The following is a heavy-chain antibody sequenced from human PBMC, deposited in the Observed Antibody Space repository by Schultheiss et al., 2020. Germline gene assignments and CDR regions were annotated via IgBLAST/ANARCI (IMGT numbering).Heavy chain of an antibody. CDR1: GFTFSSYA. CDR3: AKDHCSSTSCFFMDV. V-gene: IGHV3-30*02. Sequence: GESLKIACAASGFTFSSYAMHWVRQAPGKGLEWVAVIWYDGSNKYYADSVKGRFTISRDNSKNTLYLQMNSLRAEDTAVYYCAKDHCSSTSCFFMDVWGQGTTVTVSS. D-gene: IGHD2-2*01. J-gene: IGHJ6*02. CDR2: IWYDGSNK.